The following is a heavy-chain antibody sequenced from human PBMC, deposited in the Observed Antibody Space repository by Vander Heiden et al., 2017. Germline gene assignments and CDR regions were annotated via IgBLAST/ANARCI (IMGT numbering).Heavy chain of an antibody. CDR3: ARNPVVVPAAPSLGWLDP. V-gene: IGHV1-69*01. Sequence: QVQLVQSGAEVKKPGSSVKVSCKASGGTFSSYAISWVRQFPGQGLEWMGGIIPIFGTANYAQKFQGRVTITADDSTSTAYMELSSLRSEDTAVYYCARNPVVVPAAPSLGWLDPWGQGTLVTVSS. CDR2: IIPIFGTA. J-gene: IGHJ5*02. CDR1: GGTFSSYA. D-gene: IGHD2-2*01.